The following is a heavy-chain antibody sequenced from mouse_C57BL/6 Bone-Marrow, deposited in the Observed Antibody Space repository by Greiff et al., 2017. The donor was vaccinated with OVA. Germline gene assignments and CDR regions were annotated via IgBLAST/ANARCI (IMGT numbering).Heavy chain of an antibody. CDR1: GYTFTSYD. D-gene: IGHD1-1*02. J-gene: IGHJ3*01. CDR2: INPSNGGT. V-gene: IGHV1-53*01. CDR3: ARIMAPFAY. Sequence: QVQLQQSGPELVKPGASVKLSCKASGYTFTSYDINWVKQRPGQGLEWIGNINPSNGGTNYNEKFKSKATLTVDKSSSTAYMQLSSLTSEDSAVYYCARIMAPFAYWGQGTLVTVSA.